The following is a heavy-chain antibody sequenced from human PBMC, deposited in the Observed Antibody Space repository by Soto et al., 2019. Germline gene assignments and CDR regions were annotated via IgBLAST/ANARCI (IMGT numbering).Heavy chain of an antibody. Sequence: VQLVQSGAEVKKPGSSVKVSCKASGGTFSSYAISWVRQAPGQGLEWMGGIIPIFGTANYAQKFQGRVTITADESTSTAYMELSSLRSEDTAVYYCARGVEDIVVVVAATPYFDYWGQGTLVTVSS. CDR3: ARGVEDIVVVVAATPYFDY. D-gene: IGHD2-15*01. CDR1: GGTFSSYA. V-gene: IGHV1-69*01. CDR2: IIPIFGTA. J-gene: IGHJ4*02.